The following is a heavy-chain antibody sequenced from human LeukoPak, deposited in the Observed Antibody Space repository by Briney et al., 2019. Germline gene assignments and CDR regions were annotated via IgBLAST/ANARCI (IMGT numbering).Heavy chain of an antibody. Sequence: SVKVSCKASGGTFSSYAISWVRQAPGQGLEWMGRINPILGIANYAQKFQGRVTITADKSTSTAYMELSSLRSEDTAVYYCASDVDIVATASYYFDYWGQGTLVTVSS. J-gene: IGHJ4*02. CDR1: GGTFSSYA. CDR3: ASDVDIVATASYYFDY. V-gene: IGHV1-69*04. CDR2: INPILGIA. D-gene: IGHD5-12*01.